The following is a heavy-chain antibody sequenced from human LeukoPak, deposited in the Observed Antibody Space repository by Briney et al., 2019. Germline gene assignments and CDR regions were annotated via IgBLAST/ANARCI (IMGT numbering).Heavy chain of an antibody. CDR3: AREGSWNDWDY. CDR1: GYAFTGYY. J-gene: IGHJ4*02. Sequence: ASVRVSCKASGYAFTGYYLHWVRQAPGQGPEWMGWVNPNNGGTNFAQKFRGRVTMTRDTSISTAYMELTRLRSDYTAVYYCAREGSWNDWDYWGQGTLVTVSS. CDR2: VNPNNGGT. V-gene: IGHV1-2*02. D-gene: IGHD1-1*01.